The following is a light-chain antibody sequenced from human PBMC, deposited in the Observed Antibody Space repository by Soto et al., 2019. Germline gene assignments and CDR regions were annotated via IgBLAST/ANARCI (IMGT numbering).Light chain of an antibody. V-gene: IGKV1-39*01. CDR2: AAS. Sequence: DIQMTQSPSSLSASVGDRVTITCRASQSISSYLNWYQQKPVKAPKLLIYAASSLQSGVPSRFSGSGSGTAFTLTISSLQPEDFATYYCQQSYSTLWTFGQGTKVEIK. CDR3: QQSYSTLWT. J-gene: IGKJ1*01. CDR1: QSISSY.